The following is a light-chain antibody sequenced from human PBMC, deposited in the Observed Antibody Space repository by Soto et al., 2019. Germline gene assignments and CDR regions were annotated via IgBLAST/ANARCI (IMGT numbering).Light chain of an antibody. V-gene: IGKV1-27*01. Sequence: DIQMTQSPSSLSASVGHRVTFTCRASQDIGNYLAWYQQKPGKVPKLLIYAASTLHSGVPSRFSGSGSGTDFTLTVSSLQPEDFATYYCQKYNSAPAITFGQGTRLEIK. CDR1: QDIGNY. CDR3: QKYNSAPAIT. CDR2: AAS. J-gene: IGKJ5*01.